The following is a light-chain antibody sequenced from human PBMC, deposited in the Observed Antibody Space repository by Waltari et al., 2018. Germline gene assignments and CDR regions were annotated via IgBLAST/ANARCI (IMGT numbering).Light chain of an antibody. CDR2: RAS. V-gene: IGLV3-1*01. J-gene: IGLJ1*01. CDR1: QLGNTY. Sequence: YDLTQPPSVSVSQGQTASITCSGDQLGNTYVSWYQKKPGQSPVLVLYRASQRPSGVPPRFAGSNSANTGTPTSSGTQVMDEADYYCLAWDTTTARYVFGTGTKVSVL. CDR3: LAWDTTTARYV.